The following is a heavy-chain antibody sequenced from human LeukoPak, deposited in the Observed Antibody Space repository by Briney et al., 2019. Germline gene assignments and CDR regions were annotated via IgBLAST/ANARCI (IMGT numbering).Heavy chain of an antibody. V-gene: IGHV4-4*07. J-gene: IGHJ4*02. Sequence: SETLSLTCTVSGGSISSYYWSWIRQPAGKGLEWIGRIYTSGSTNYNPSLKSRVTISVDTSKNQFSLKLSSLTAADTAVYYCARHRGTRSWGPNHYYFDYWGQGTLVTVSS. CDR3: ARHRGTRSWGPNHYYFDY. CDR2: IYTSGST. CDR1: GGSISSYY. D-gene: IGHD1-14*01.